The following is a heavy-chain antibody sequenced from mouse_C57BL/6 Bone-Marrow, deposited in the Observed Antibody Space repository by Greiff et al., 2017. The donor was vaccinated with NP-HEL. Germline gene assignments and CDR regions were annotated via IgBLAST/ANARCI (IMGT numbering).Heavy chain of an antibody. V-gene: IGHV14-4*01. D-gene: IGHD4-1*01. CDR3: TLLSGDFDY. CDR2: IDPENGDT. CDR1: GFNIKDDY. J-gene: IGHJ2*01. Sequence: VQLQQSGAELVRPGASVKLSCTASGFNIKDDYMHWVKQRPEQGLEWIGWIDPENGDTEYASKFQGKATITADTSSNTAYLQPSSLTSEDTAVYYCTLLSGDFDYWGQGTTLTVSS.